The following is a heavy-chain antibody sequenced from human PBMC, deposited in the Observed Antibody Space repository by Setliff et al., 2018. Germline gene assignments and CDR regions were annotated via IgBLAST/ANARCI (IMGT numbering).Heavy chain of an antibody. CDR2: ISGSGGST. D-gene: IGHD3-3*01. Sequence: GGSLRLSCAASGFTFSSYAMSWVRQAPGKGLEWVSAISGSGGSTYYADSVKGRFTISRDNSKNTLYLQMNSLRAEDTAVYYCAKSTLSQYYDFWSGYYRSDWFDPWGQGTLVTVSS. J-gene: IGHJ5*02. V-gene: IGHV3-23*01. CDR1: GFTFSSYA. CDR3: AKSTLSQYYDFWSGYYRSDWFDP.